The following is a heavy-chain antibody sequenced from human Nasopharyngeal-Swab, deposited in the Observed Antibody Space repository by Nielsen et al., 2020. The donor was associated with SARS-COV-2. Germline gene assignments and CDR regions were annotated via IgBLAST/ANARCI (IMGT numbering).Heavy chain of an antibody. J-gene: IGHJ4*02. D-gene: IGHD5/OR15-5a*01. CDR3: ASLLRTDLDN. V-gene: IGHV3-48*01. CDR2: ISSSGSTI. CDR1: GFTFSSYS. Sequence: GESLKISCAASGFTFSSYSMNWVRQAPGKGLEWVSFISSSGSTIYYADSVKGRFTISRDNAKNSLYLQMNSLRAEDTAMYYCASLLRTDLDNWGQGTLVTVSS.